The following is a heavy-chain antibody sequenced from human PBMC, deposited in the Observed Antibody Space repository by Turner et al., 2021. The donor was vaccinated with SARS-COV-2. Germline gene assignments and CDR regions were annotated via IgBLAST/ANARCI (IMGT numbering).Heavy chain of an antibody. CDR2: ISVSGGST. Sequence: QLLESGGGLVQPGGSLRLSCAASGFTFGDYAMFWVRQAPGKGLEWVSSISVSGGSTYYADSVKGRFTISRDNSKNTLYLQMNSLRAEDTAVYYCAKAQLGYYLGVDYWGQGTLVTVSS. CDR3: AKAQLGYYLGVDY. CDR1: GFTFGDYA. V-gene: IGHV3-23*01. D-gene: IGHD3-3*01. J-gene: IGHJ4*02.